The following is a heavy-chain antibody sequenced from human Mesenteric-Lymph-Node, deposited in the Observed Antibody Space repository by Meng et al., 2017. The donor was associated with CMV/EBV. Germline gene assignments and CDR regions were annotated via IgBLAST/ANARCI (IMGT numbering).Heavy chain of an antibody. Sequence: GESLKISCAASGFTFSSYWMSWVRQAPGKGLEWVSAISGSGGSTYYADSVKGRFTISRDNSKNTLYLQMNSLRAEDTAVYYCAKDLLGFGSGSYYLDYWGQGTLVTVSS. D-gene: IGHD3-10*01. V-gene: IGHV3-23*01. CDR3: AKDLLGFGSGSYYLDY. J-gene: IGHJ4*02. CDR1: GFTFSSYW. CDR2: ISGSGGST.